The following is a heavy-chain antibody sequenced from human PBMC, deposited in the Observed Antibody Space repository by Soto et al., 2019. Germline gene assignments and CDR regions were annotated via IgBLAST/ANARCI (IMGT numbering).Heavy chain of an antibody. D-gene: IGHD2-2*01. CDR1: GPTFSTYG. CDR2: ITSSGSYI. CDR3: ARDESAGSSTSN. Sequence: DVQLVESGGGLVKPGGSLRLSCVASGPTFSTYGMNWIRQTPGKGLEWVSSITSSGSYIHYADSVQGRFTVSRDNAKNSMYLQMNSLRVEDTAVYFCARDESAGSSTSNWGQGTLVTVS. J-gene: IGHJ4*02. V-gene: IGHV3-21*01.